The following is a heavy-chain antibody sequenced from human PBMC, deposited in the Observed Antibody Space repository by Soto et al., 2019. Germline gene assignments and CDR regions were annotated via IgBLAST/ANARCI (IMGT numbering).Heavy chain of an antibody. V-gene: IGHV3-48*03. Sequence: EVQLVESGGGLVQPGGSLRLSCAASGFTFSSYEMNWVRQAPGKGLEWVSYISSSGSYIYYADSVKGRFTISRDNARNSLYLQMNSLRAEDTAVYYCARGGIVLMVYAPYFDYWGQGILVTVSS. J-gene: IGHJ4*02. CDR1: GFTFSSYE. CDR3: ARGGIVLMVYAPYFDY. CDR2: ISSSGSYI. D-gene: IGHD2-8*01.